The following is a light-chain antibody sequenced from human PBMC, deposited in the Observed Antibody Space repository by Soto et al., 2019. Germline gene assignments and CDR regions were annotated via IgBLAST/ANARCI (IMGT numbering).Light chain of an antibody. V-gene: IGKV3-20*01. Sequence: SVLTQSPGILSLSPFETASLCCMASLSLSDNHLAWYQQRPGQAPRLLIYGSSSRAAGIPDRFRGSGTGTDFTLTIRRLETEDFAVYYCQQYGSSGTFGQGTKVDIK. CDR1: LSLSDNH. CDR2: GSS. CDR3: QQYGSSGT. J-gene: IGKJ1*01.